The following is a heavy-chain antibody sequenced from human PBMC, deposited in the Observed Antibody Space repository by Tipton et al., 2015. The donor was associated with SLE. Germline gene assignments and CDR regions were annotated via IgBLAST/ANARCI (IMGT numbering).Heavy chain of an antibody. CDR1: GGSISSSNW. J-gene: IGHJ4*02. CDR3: ARARAGDHYFDY. CDR2: IYHSGST. Sequence: TLSLTCAVSGGSISSSNWWSWVRQPPGKGLEWIGEIYHSGSTNYNPSLKSRVTISVDKSKNQFSRKLSSVTAADTAVYYCARARAGDHYFDYWGQGTLVTVSS. V-gene: IGHV4-4*02. D-gene: IGHD3-16*01.